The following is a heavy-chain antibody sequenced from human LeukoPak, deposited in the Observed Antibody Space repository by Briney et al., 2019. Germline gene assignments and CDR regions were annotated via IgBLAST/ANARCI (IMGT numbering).Heavy chain of an antibody. J-gene: IGHJ4*02. CDR2: INQDGSER. V-gene: IGHV3-7*01. CDR1: GFSFSNYW. Sequence: GGSLRLSCAASGFSFSNYWMSWVRQAPGMGLEWVAIINQDGSERYYVDSVKGRFTVSRDSAKNSLYLQMNSLRVEDTAVYYCARDKITGASTNDYWGQGTLVTVSS. CDR3: ARDKITGASTNDY. D-gene: IGHD1-14*01.